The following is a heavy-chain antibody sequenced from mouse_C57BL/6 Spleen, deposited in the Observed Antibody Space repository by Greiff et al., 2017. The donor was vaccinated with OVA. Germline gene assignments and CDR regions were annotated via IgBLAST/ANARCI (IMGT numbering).Heavy chain of an antibody. Sequence: DVQLQESGPGLVKPSQSLSLTCSVTGYSITSGYSWNWIRQFPGNKLEWMGYISYDGSNNYNPSLKNRISITRDTSKNQFFLKLNSVTTEDTATYYCARGGNYYAMDYWGQGTSVTVSS. J-gene: IGHJ4*01. CDR2: ISYDGSN. D-gene: IGHD1-1*01. CDR3: ARGGNYYAMDY. CDR1: GYSITSGYS. V-gene: IGHV3-6*01.